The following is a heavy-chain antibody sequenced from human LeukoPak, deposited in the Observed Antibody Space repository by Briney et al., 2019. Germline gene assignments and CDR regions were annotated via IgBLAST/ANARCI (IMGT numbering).Heavy chain of an antibody. CDR3: ARDLVYATTADY. V-gene: IGHV3-11*01. Sequence: GGSRRLSCAASGFTFSDYYMSWIRQAPGKGREWVSYISSSGSTIYYADSVKGRFTISRDNAKNSLYLQMSSLRAEDTAVYYCARDLVYATTADYWGQGTLVTVSS. J-gene: IGHJ4*02. D-gene: IGHD2-8*01. CDR1: GFTFSDYY. CDR2: ISSSGSTI.